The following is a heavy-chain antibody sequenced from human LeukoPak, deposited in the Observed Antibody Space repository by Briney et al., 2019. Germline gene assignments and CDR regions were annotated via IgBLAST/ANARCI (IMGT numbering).Heavy chain of an antibody. CDR1: GGSISRYY. CDR3: ARHSGSYYDNYDY. V-gene: IGHV4-59*08. J-gene: IGHJ4*02. D-gene: IGHD1-26*01. Sequence: PSETVSLTCTVSGGSISRYYWSWIRQPPGKGLEWIGYISYSGSTNYNPSLKSRVTISVDTSKNQFSLKLNSVTATDTAVYYCARHSGSYYDNYDYWGQGTLVTVSS. CDR2: ISYSGST.